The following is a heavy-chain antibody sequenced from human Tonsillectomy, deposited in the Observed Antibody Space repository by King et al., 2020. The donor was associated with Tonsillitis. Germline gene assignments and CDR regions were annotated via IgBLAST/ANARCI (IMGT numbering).Heavy chain of an antibody. J-gene: IGHJ4*02. CDR2: IIPILGIA. V-gene: IGHV1-69*04. CDR3: ARDTIVVAGTFDY. D-gene: IGHD6-13*01. CDR1: GGTFSSYA. Sequence: QLVQSGAEVKKPGSSVKVSCKASGGTFSSYAISWVRQAPGQGLEWMGRIIPILGIANYAQKFQGRVTITADKSTSTCYMELSSLRSEDTAVYYCARDTIVVAGTFDYWGQGTLVTVSS.